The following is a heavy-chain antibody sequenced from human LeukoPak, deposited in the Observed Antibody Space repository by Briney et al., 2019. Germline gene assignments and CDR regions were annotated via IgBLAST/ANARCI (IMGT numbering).Heavy chain of an antibody. Sequence: PGGSLRLSCAASGFTFSSYAMSWVRQAPGKGLEWVLAISGSGGSTYYADSVKGRFTISRDNSKNTLYLQMNSLRAEDTAVYYCARASYYYGSGGYYLDYWGQGTLVTVSS. J-gene: IGHJ4*02. CDR1: GFTFSSYA. CDR2: ISGSGGST. D-gene: IGHD3-10*01. V-gene: IGHV3-23*01. CDR3: ARASYYYGSGGYYLDY.